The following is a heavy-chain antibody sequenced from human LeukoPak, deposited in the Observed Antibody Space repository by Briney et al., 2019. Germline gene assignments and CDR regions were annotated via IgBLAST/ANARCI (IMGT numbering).Heavy chain of an antibody. CDR3: ALSFPGGTSFDY. CDR2: IDPSDSYT. Sequence: GESRKISCKGSGYSFTSYWISWVRQMPGKGLEWMGRIDPSDSYTNYSPSFQGHVTISADKSISTAYLQWSSLKASDTAMYYCALSFPGGTSFDYWGQGTLVTVSS. D-gene: IGHD1-1*01. V-gene: IGHV5-10-1*01. J-gene: IGHJ4*02. CDR1: GYSFTSYW.